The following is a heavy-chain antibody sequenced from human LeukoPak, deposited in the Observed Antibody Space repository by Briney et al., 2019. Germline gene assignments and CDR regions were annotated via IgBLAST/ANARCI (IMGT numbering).Heavy chain of an antibody. CDR3: ARDDNSGYYSGP. CDR1: GFPFNIYG. CDR2: ISADRTNT. J-gene: IGHJ5*02. D-gene: IGHD3-22*01. Sequence: GGSLRLSCAASGFPFNIYGMAWVRQSPGKGLEWVSTISADRTNTHYADSVKGRFTISRDNSKNTLYLQMNSLRAEDTAVYYCARDDNSGYYSGPWGLGTLVTVSS. V-gene: IGHV3-23*01.